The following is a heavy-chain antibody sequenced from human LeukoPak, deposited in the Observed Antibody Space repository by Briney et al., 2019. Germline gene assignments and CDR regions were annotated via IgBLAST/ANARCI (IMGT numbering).Heavy chain of an antibody. Sequence: GGTLRLSCAASGFTFSSYGMSWVRQAPGKGLEWVSAISGSGGSTYYADSVKGRFTISRDNSKNTLYLQMNSLRAEDTAVYYCATFRVTMIVVVIAPFDYWGQGTLVTVSS. D-gene: IGHD3-22*01. V-gene: IGHV3-23*01. CDR2: ISGSGGST. CDR1: GFTFSSYG. J-gene: IGHJ4*02. CDR3: ATFRVTMIVVVIAPFDY.